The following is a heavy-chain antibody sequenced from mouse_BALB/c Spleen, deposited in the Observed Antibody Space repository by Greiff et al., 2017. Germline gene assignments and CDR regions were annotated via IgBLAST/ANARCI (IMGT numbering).Heavy chain of an antibody. J-gene: IGHJ3*01. D-gene: IGHD1-1*01. CDR1: GYTFTSYV. Sequence: VQLKESGPELVKPGASVKMSCKASGYTFTSYVMHWVKQKPGQGLEWIGYINPYNDGTKYNEKFKGKATLTSDKSSSTAYMELSSLTSEDSAVYYCAIPYYYGSSPFAYWGQGTLVTVSA. CDR3: AIPYYYGSSPFAY. CDR2: INPYNDGT. V-gene: IGHV1-14*01.